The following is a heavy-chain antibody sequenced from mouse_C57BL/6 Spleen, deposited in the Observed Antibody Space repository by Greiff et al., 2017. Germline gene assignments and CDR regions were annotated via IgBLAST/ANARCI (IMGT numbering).Heavy chain of an antibody. J-gene: IGHJ2*01. CDR1: GYAFSSYW. CDR2: IYPADGDT. V-gene: IGHV1-80*01. D-gene: IGHD3-3*01. Sequence: VQLQQSGAELVKPGASVKFSCKASGYAFSSYWMNWVKQRPGQGLEWIGQIYPADGDTNSNGKFKGKATLTADKSSSPASLQLSSLTSEDSRVCSRAGGRAHFDYWGQGTTLTVSS. CDR3: AGGRAHFDY.